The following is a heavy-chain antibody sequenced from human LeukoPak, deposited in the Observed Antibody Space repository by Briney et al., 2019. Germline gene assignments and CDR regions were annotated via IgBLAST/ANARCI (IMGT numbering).Heavy chain of an antibody. J-gene: IGHJ4*02. CDR3: ARVGGYCTTTSCQAYFDY. CDR1: GFTFNSYV. D-gene: IGHD2-2*01. CDR2: ISHSGGST. Sequence: GGSLRLSCAASGFTFNSYVMSWVRQAPGKGLEWVSTISHSGGSTYYADSVKGRFTISRDNSQNTLYLQMNSLRAEDTAVYHCARVGGYCTTTSCQAYFDYWGQGTLVTVSS. V-gene: IGHV3-23*01.